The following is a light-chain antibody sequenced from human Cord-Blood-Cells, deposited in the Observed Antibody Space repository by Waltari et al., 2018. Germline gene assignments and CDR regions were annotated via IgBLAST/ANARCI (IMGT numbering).Light chain of an antibody. CDR2: EGS. V-gene: IGLV2-23*01. CDR1: SRDVGSYNL. Sequence: QSALTQPASVSGSPGQSITISRTGTSRDVGSYNLFSWYQQHPGKAPKLMIYEGSKRPSGVSNRFSGSKSGNTASLTISGLQAEDEADYYCCSYAGSSTYVFGTGTKVTVL. CDR3: CSYAGSSTYV. J-gene: IGLJ1*01.